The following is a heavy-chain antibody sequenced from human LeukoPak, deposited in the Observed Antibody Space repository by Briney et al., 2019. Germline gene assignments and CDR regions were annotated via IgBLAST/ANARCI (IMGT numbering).Heavy chain of an antibody. V-gene: IGHV4-59*01. Sequence: PSETLSLTCTVSGGSISSYYWSWIRQPPGKGLEWIGYIYYSGSTNYNPSLKSRVTISVDTSKNQFSLKLSSVTAADTAVYYCAGLHYYDSSGYDSYWYFDLWGRGTLVTGSS. J-gene: IGHJ2*01. CDR2: IYYSGST. CDR1: GGSISSYY. D-gene: IGHD3-22*01. CDR3: AGLHYYDSSGYDSYWYFDL.